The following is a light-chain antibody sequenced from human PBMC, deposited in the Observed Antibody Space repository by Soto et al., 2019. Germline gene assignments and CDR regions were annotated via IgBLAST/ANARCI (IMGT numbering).Light chain of an antibody. CDR1: SSDVGGYNY. J-gene: IGLJ2*01. CDR2: DVS. V-gene: IGLV2-14*01. Sequence: QSALTQPASVSGSPGQSITISCTGTSSDVGGYNYVSWYQQHPGKAPKLMIYDVSNRPSGVSNRFSGSKSVNTASLTISGLQAEDEADYYCISYTSSRTFFGGGTKLTV. CDR3: ISYTSSRTF.